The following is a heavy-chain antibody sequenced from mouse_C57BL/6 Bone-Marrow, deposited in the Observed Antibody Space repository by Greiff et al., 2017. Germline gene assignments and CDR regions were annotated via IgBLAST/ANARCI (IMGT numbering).Heavy chain of an antibody. CDR2: ISSGSSTI. Sequence: EVKLVESGGGLVKPGGSLKLSCAASGFTFSDYGMHWVRQAPEKGLEWVAYISSGSSTIYYADTVKGRFTIARDNAKNTLYLQMTSLTSEDTAMYYCAREQYFGSWFSYWGQGTLVTVSA. D-gene: IGHD3-1*01. J-gene: IGHJ3*01. V-gene: IGHV5-17*01. CDR3: AREQYFGSWFSY. CDR1: GFTFSDYG.